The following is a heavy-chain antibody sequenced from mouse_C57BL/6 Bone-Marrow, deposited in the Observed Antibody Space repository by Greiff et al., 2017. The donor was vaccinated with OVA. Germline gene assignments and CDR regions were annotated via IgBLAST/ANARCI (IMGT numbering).Heavy chain of an antibody. D-gene: IGHD1-1*01. J-gene: IGHJ3*01. Sequence: EVQLVESGGGLVKPGGSLKLSCAASGFTFSSYAMSWVRQTPEKRLEWVATISDGGSYTYYPDNVKGRFTISRDNAKNNLYLQMSQRKSEDTAMYYCAREGNYYGSSYGFAYWGQGTLGTVSA. V-gene: IGHV5-4*01. CDR3: AREGNYYGSSYGFAY. CDR1: GFTFSSYA. CDR2: ISDGGSYT.